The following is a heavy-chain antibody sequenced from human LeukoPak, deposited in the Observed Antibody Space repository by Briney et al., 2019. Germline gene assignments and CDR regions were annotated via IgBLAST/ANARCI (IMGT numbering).Heavy chain of an antibody. CDR3: VKDGRGSSSWYGS. Sequence: GGSLRLSCSASGFTFSSCSMHWVRQAPGKGLEFVSGISSDGDSTVYADSMKGRFTISRDNSKNTLYLQMNSLIPEDTSVYYCVKDGRGSSSWYGSWGQGTLVTVSS. CDR1: GFTFSSCS. D-gene: IGHD1-26*01. J-gene: IGHJ5*01. V-gene: IGHV3-64D*06. CDR2: ISSDGDST.